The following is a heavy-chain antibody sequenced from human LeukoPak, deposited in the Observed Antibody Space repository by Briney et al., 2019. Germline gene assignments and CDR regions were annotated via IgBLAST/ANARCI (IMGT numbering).Heavy chain of an antibody. Sequence: SETLSLTCTVSGGSISSGGYYWSWVRQHPGKGLEWIGYIYYSGSTYYNPSLKSRVTISVDTSKNQFSLKLSSVTAADTAVYYCARDHYRKYGSGSYLWFDPWGQGTLVTVSS. CDR2: IYYSGST. CDR1: GGSISSGGYY. D-gene: IGHD3-10*01. J-gene: IGHJ5*02. V-gene: IGHV4-31*03. CDR3: ARDHYRKYGSGSYLWFDP.